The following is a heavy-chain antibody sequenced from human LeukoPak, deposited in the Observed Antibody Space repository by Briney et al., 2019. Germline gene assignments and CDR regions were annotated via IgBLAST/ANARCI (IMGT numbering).Heavy chain of an antibody. Sequence: GGSRRLSCAASAFTFNTFNMIWVRQAPGKGLEWVSSITSGGDYIYYADSVKGRFTTSRDNAKNSLSLQLNSLRVEDTAVYYCARGHYDVLAASYKWAPDYWGQGTLVTVSS. J-gene: IGHJ4*02. CDR3: ARGHYDVLAASYKWAPDY. V-gene: IGHV3-21*01. CDR1: AFTFNTFN. D-gene: IGHD3-9*01. CDR2: ITSGGDYI.